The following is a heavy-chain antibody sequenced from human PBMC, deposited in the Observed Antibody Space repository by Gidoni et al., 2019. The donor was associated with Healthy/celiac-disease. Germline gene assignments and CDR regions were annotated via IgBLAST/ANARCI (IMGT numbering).Heavy chain of an antibody. J-gene: IGHJ5*02. Sequence: EVQLVESGGGLVQPGGSLRLSCAASGFIFSSYEMNWVRQAPGKGLEWVSYISSSGSTIYYADSVKGRFTISRDNAKNSLYLQMNSLRAEDTAVYYCAREFKTSIAAAGIFWFDPWGQGTLVTVSS. D-gene: IGHD6-13*01. V-gene: IGHV3-48*03. CDR2: ISSSGSTI. CDR3: AREFKTSIAAAGIFWFDP. CDR1: GFIFSSYE.